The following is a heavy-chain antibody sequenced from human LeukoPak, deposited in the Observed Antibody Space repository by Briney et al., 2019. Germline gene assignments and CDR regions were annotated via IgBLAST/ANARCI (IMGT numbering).Heavy chain of an antibody. CDR3: AKDHMVATDY. CDR2: ISGSGEST. Sequence: GGSLRLSCAASGFTFSSYAMSWVRQAPGKGLEWVSAISGSGESTYYTDSVKGRSTISRDNSKNTLYLQMNSLRAEDTAVYYCAKDHMVATDYWGQGTLVTVSS. J-gene: IGHJ4*02. D-gene: IGHD4-23*01. V-gene: IGHV3-23*01. CDR1: GFTFSSYA.